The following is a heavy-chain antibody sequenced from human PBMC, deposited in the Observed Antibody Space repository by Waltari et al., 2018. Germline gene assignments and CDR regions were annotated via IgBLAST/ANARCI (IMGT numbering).Heavy chain of an antibody. J-gene: IGHJ3*02. Sequence: QVQLVQSGAEVKKPGSSVKVSCKASGGTFSSYAISWVRQAPGQGLEWMGGITPIFGTANYAQKFQGRVTITAEKSTSTAYMELSSLRSEDTAVYYCARAVAGTGAGAFDIWGQGTMVTVSS. CDR2: ITPIFGTA. CDR3: ARAVAGTGAGAFDI. CDR1: GGTFSSYA. V-gene: IGHV1-69*14. D-gene: IGHD6-19*01.